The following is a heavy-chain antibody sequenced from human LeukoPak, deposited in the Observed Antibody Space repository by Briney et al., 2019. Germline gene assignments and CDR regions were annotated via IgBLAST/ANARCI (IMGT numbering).Heavy chain of an antibody. V-gene: IGHV4-59*01. J-gene: IGHJ3*02. CDR2: IYYSGST. Sequence: SETLSLTCTVSGGSISSSYWSWIRQPPGKGLEWIGYIYYSGSTNYNPSLKSRVTISVDTSKNQFSLRLSSVTVADTAVHYCARSLTVTYGAFDIWGQGTMVTVSS. D-gene: IGHD4-17*01. CDR3: ARSLTVTYGAFDI. CDR1: GGSISSSY.